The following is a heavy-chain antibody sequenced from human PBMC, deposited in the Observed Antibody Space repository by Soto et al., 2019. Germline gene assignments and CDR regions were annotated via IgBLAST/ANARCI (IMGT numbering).Heavy chain of an antibody. V-gene: IGHV1-69*01. Sequence: QVQLVQSGAEVKKPGSSVKVSCKASAGTFSSYAISWVRQAPGQGLEWMGGIIPIFGTANYAQKLQGRVTITADESTSTAYMELSSLRSEDTAVYYCARDLFHLWSGSHDYWGQGTLVTVSS. D-gene: IGHD3-3*02. CDR3: ARDLFHLWSGSHDY. CDR2: IIPIFGTA. J-gene: IGHJ4*02. CDR1: AGTFSSYA.